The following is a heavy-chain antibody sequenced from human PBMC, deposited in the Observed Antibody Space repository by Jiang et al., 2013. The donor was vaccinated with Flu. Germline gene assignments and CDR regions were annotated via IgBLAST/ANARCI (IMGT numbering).Heavy chain of an antibody. D-gene: IGHD2-15*01. J-gene: IGHJ4*02. V-gene: IGHV5-10-1*01. Sequence: GAEVKKPGESLRISCKGSGYRFSDFWISWVRQKPGRGLEWMGMIDPSDSDTKYSPSFQGHVTISADESLTTAYLQWSGLKASDTAMYYCARHFSGGSSSDYWGQGTLVTVSS. CDR1: GYRFSDFW. CDR3: ARHFSGGSSSDY. CDR2: IDPSDSDT.